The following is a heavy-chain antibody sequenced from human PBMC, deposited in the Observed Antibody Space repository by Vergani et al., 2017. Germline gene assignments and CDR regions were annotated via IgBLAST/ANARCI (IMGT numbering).Heavy chain of an antibody. CDR3: ARLVVVPSARYCYYMDV. V-gene: IGHV4-39*01. D-gene: IGHD2-2*01. CDR2: IYYSGST. Sequence: QLQLQESGPGLVKPSETLSLTCTVSGGSISSSSYYWGWIRQPPGKGLEWIGSIYYSGSTYYNPSLKSRVTISVDTSKNQFSLKLSSVTAADTAVYYCARLVVVPSARYCYYMDVWGKGTTVTVSS. J-gene: IGHJ6*03. CDR1: GGSISSSSYY.